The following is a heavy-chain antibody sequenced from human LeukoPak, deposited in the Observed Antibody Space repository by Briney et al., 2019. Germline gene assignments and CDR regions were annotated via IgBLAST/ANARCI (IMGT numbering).Heavy chain of an antibody. CDR2: INKVGSEK. Sequence: PGPSVWPSYAAAGFSFSSYWTSSVRLERGKWLGWVAIINKVGSEKYFADSVKGAFSTSRENTKNSLYLQMNSLRAKDTAVYYCARGSGDIVATSTPTGVNYYYYGMDVWGQGTTVTVSS. D-gene: IGHD5-12*01. CDR1: GFSFSSYW. V-gene: IGHV3-7*01. J-gene: IGHJ6*02. CDR3: ARGSGDIVATSTPTGVNYYYYGMDV.